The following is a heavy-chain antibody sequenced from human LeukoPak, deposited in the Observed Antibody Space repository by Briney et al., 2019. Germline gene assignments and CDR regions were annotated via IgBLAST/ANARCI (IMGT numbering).Heavy chain of an antibody. Sequence: QSGGSLRLPCAVSGFIFSDYVFHWVRQAPGKGLEWVAVTRFDGSIKQYADSVKGRFTISRDDSKNTLYLQMNFLKSEDTAVYYCARWGGTRQYYFDYWGQGTLVTVSS. J-gene: IGHJ4*02. CDR2: TRFDGSIK. D-gene: IGHD1-1*01. CDR1: GFIFSDYV. CDR3: ARWGGTRQYYFDY. V-gene: IGHV3-33*01.